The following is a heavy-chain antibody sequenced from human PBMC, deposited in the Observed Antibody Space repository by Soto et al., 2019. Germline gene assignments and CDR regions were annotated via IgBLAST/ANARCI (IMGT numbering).Heavy chain of an antibody. CDR3: EAEMTFGKLSVV. J-gene: IGHJ6*02. D-gene: IGHD3-16*02. CDR2: IFPIFGTT. CDR1: GDTDTDYV. V-gene: IGHV1-69*01. Sequence: QVQLVQSGAEVKKPGSSVKVSCKASGDTDTDYVISWVRQAPGQGLEWMGGIFPIFGTTYSAQKLQDRLTITADESTSTVYMQLSSLRLDDTAVYYWEAEMTFGKLSVVWGQGTTVTVSS.